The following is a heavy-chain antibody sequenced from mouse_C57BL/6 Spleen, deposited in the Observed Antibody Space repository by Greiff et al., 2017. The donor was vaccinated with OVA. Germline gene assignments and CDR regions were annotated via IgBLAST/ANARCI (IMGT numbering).Heavy chain of an antibody. CDR2: IDPSDSYT. V-gene: IGHV1-50*01. CDR1: GYTFTSYW. CDR3: ARVTTEKDYFDY. D-gene: IGHD1-1*01. J-gene: IGHJ2*01. Sequence: QVQLQQPGAELVKPGASVKLSCKASGYTFTSYWMQWVKQRPGQGLEWIGEIDPSDSYTNYNQKFKGKATLTVDTSSSTAYMQLSSLTSEDSAVYYCARVTTEKDYFDYWGQGTTLTVSS.